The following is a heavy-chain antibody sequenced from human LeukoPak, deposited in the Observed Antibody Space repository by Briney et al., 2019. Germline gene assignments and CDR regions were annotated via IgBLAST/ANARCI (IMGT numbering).Heavy chain of an antibody. Sequence: ASVKVSCKASGCTFSSYDINWVRQATGQGLEWMGWMSTNSGNTGFAQKFKGRLTMTRDTSIGTAYMELSSLKPEDTAVYYCARVHYQEPNNWFGPWGQGTQVTVSS. CDR1: GCTFSSYD. J-gene: IGHJ5*02. CDR2: MSTNSGNT. V-gene: IGHV1-8*02. CDR3: ARVHYQEPNNWFGP. D-gene: IGHD2-2*01.